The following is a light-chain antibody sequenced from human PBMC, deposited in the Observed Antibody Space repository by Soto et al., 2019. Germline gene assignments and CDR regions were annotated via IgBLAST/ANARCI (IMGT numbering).Light chain of an antibody. CDR2: LGS. Sequence: DIVMTQSPLSLPVTPGEPASISCRSSQSLLHSNGYNYLDWYLQKPGQSPQLLIYLGSNRASGVPDRFSGSGSGTDFTLKISRVEAEDVGVYYCMQALQTGLTFXGGTKLDI. CDR1: QSLLHSNGYNY. J-gene: IGKJ4*01. CDR3: MQALQTGLT. V-gene: IGKV2-28*01.